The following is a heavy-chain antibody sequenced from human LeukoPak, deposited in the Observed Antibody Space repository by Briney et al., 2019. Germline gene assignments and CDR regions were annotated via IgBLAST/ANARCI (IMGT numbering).Heavy chain of an antibody. CDR1: GFTFSSYS. D-gene: IGHD5-18*01. Sequence: PGGSLRLSCAASGFTFSSYSMNWVRQAPGKGLEWVSYISSSSSTIYYADSVKGRFTISRDNAKNSLYLQMNSLRAEDTAVYYCARAPNVLGIHGAFDIWGQGTMVTVSS. CDR2: ISSSSSTI. V-gene: IGHV3-48*01. CDR3: ARAPNVLGIHGAFDI. J-gene: IGHJ3*02.